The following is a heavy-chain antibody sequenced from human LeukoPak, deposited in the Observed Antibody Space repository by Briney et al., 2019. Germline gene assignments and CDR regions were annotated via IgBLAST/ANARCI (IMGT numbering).Heavy chain of an antibody. Sequence: ASVKVSCKASGYTFTSYAMNWVRQAPGQGLEWMGWVNAASGNTKYSEKFQATVTITRDTSASAAYMELSSLRPEDTALYYCARESPCSGDGCHARLDYWGQGTLVTVSS. CDR3: ARESPCSGDGCHARLDY. D-gene: IGHD2-15*01. J-gene: IGHJ4*02. CDR2: VNAASGNT. V-gene: IGHV1-3*01. CDR1: GYTFTSYA.